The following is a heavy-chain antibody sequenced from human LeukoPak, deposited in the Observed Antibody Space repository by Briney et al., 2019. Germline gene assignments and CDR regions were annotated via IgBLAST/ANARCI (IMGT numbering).Heavy chain of an antibody. J-gene: IGHJ6*02. CDR2: ISWNSGSI. Sequence: QPGRSLRLSCAASGFTFDDYAMHWVRHAPGKGLEWVSGISWNSGSIGYADSVKGRFRICRDNAKISMYLQMNSLRAEDTALYYCAKELYSSSWLNYYGMDVWGQGTTVTVSS. V-gene: IGHV3-9*01. CDR1: GFTFDDYA. D-gene: IGHD6-13*01. CDR3: AKELYSSSWLNYYGMDV.